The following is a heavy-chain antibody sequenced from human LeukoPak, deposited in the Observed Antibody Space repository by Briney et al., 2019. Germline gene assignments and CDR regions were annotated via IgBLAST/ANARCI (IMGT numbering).Heavy chain of an antibody. CDR2: INHSGST. CDR1: GGSFSGYY. CDR3: ARGSRRGWYQRPWFDP. D-gene: IGHD6-19*01. V-gene: IGHV4-34*01. J-gene: IGHJ5*02. Sequence: SETLSLTCAVYGGSFSGYYWSWIRQPPGKGLEWIGEINHSGSTNYNPSLKSRVTISVDTSKNQFSLKLSSVTAADTAVYYCARGSRRGWYQRPWFDPWGQGTLVTVSS.